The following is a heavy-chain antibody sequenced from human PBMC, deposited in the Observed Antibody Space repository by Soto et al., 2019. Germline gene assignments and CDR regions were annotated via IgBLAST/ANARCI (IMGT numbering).Heavy chain of an antibody. Sequence: SETLSLTCAVYGGSFSGYYWSWIRQPPGKGLEWIGEINHSGSTNYNPSLKSRVTISVDTSKNQFSLKLNSVTAADTAVYYCARGLYYYDSSGSWGQGTMVTVSS. J-gene: IGHJ3*01. D-gene: IGHD3-22*01. V-gene: IGHV4-34*01. CDR3: ARGLYYYDSSGS. CDR2: INHSGST. CDR1: GGSFSGYY.